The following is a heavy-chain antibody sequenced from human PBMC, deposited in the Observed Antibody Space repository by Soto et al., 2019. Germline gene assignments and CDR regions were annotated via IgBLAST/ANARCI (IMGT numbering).Heavy chain of an antibody. CDR2: IWHDGSIQ. J-gene: IGHJ5*02. CDR1: GFTFSSFG. Sequence: QVHLVESGGAVVQPGRSLRLSCEASGFTFSSFGMHWVRQSQGEGLEWVGVIWHDGSIQLYADSVKGRFTISRDNSKITLYLQMNSLRAEDAAVYYCARDRGTVEVPPAFSWFDPWGQGTLVTVSS. D-gene: IGHD2-2*01. V-gene: IGHV3-33*01. CDR3: ARDRGTVEVPPAFSWFDP.